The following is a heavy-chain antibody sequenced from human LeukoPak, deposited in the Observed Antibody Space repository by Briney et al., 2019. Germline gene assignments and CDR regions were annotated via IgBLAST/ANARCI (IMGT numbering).Heavy chain of an antibody. Sequence: ASVKVSCKASGYTFTGYYMHWVRQAPGQGLEWMGWINPNSGGTNYAQKFQGRVTMTRDTSISTAYMELSRLRSDDTAVYYCARGHVSVAGTWDYYYYMDVWGKGTTVTVSS. CDR1: GYTFTGYY. D-gene: IGHD6-19*01. CDR3: ARGHVSVAGTWDYYYYMDV. J-gene: IGHJ6*03. CDR2: INPNSGGT. V-gene: IGHV1-2*02.